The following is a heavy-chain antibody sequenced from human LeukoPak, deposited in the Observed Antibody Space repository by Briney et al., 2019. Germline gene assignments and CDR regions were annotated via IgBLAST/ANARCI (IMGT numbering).Heavy chain of an antibody. V-gene: IGHV3-64*01. CDR1: GFTFSSYA. CDR3: ARGGSYLSAFDI. J-gene: IGHJ3*02. D-gene: IGHD1-26*01. Sequence: GGSLRLSCAASGFTFSSYAMHWVRQAPGKGLEYVSAISSNGGSTYYANSVKGRFTISRDNAKNTLYLQMNSLRAEDTAVYYCARGGSYLSAFDIWGQGTMVTVSS. CDR2: ISSNGGST.